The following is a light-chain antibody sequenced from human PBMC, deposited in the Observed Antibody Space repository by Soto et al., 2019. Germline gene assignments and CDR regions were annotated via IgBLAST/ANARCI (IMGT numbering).Light chain of an antibody. J-gene: IGKJ1*01. CDR2: AAS. CDR3: QHLKTYPQT. CDR1: RGISSY. V-gene: IGKV1-9*01. Sequence: IQLTQSPSSLSASVGDRVTITCRASRGISSYLAWCQQKPGKAPKLLIYAASTLQSGVPSRFSGSGSGTDFTPTTSSLQPADFATYYCQHLKTYPQTFGQGTKVDIK.